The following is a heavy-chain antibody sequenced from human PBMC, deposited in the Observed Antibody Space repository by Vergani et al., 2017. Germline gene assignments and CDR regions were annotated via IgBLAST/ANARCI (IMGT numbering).Heavy chain of an antibody. CDR2: IYYSGST. CDR3: ARGPSVRDYYYDSSGYYFLDY. CDR1: GGSISSYY. J-gene: IGHJ4*02. V-gene: IGHV4-59*01. D-gene: IGHD3-22*01. Sequence: QVQLQESGPGLVKPSETLSLTCTVSGGSISSYYWSWIRQPPGKGLEWIGYIYYSGSTNYNPPLKSRVTISVDTSKNQFSLKLSSVTAADTAVDYCARGPSVRDYYYDSSGYYFLDYWGQGTLVTVSS.